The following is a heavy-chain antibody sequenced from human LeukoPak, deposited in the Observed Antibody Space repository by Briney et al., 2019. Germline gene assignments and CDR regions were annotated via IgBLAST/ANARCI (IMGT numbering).Heavy chain of an antibody. CDR2: INHSGST. CDR1: GFTFSNYW. D-gene: IGHD6-13*01. V-gene: IGHV4-34*01. CDR3: ARGKKLIAAAGTRGGFDI. Sequence: NPGGSLRLSCAASGFTFSNYWMSWVRQAPGKGLEWIGEINHSGSTNYNPSLKSRVTISVDTSKNQFSLKLSSVTAADTAVYYCARGKKLIAAAGTRGGFDIWGQGTMVTVSS. J-gene: IGHJ3*02.